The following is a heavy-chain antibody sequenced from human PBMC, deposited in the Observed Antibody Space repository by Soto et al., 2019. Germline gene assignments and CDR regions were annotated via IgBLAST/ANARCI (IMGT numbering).Heavy chain of an antibody. V-gene: IGHV1-2*04. D-gene: IGHD5-12*01. Sequence: QVQLVQSGAEVKKPGASVTVSCRSSGDTFNDYYIHWVRQAPGQGLEWMGWINPNGGVTKYAQKFQVWVSMTRDTSIRTVYMQLSRLRSDDTAVYYCARESGGATATLDYYYFYMDVWGTGTTVTVSS. CDR1: GDTFNDYY. J-gene: IGHJ6*03. CDR2: INPNGGVT. CDR3: ARESGGATATLDYYYFYMDV.